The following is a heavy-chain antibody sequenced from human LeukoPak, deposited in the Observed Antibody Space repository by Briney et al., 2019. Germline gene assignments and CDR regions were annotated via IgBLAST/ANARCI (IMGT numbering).Heavy chain of an antibody. V-gene: IGHV1-2*02. Sequence: GGPVKASCKPSGYTLPRYYIHCVRQAPGDGLEWMGWINPNSGGTNYAQKFQGRVTMTRDTSISTAYMELSRLKSDDTAVFYCARGPTYWNYGFDPWGQGTLVTVSS. J-gene: IGHJ5*02. CDR3: ARGPTYWNYGFDP. CDR1: GYTLPRYY. CDR2: INPNSGGT. D-gene: IGHD1-7*01.